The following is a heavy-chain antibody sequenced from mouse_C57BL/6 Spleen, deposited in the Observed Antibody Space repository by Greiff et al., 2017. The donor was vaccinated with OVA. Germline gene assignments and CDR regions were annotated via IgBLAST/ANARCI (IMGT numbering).Heavy chain of an antibody. V-gene: IGHV5-17*01. CDR1: GFTFSDYG. J-gene: IGHJ2*01. CDR2: ISSGSSTL. CDR3: ARKDYIDY. Sequence: EVKLVESGGGLVKPGGSLKLSCAASGFTFSDYGMHWVRQAPEKGLEWVAYISSGSSTLYYADPVKGRFTISRDNAKNTLFLQRTSLRAEDTAMYYCARKDYIDYWGQGTTLTVSA.